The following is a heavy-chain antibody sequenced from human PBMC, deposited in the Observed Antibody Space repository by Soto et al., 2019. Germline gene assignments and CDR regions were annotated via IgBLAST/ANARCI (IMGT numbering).Heavy chain of an antibody. CDR3: ARSASCSGCPPPY. J-gene: IGHJ4*02. Sequence: SVKVSCKASGGTFSSYAISWVRQAPGQGLEWMGGIIPIFGTANYAQKFQGRVTITADESTSTAYMELSSLRSEDTAVYYCARSASCSGCPPPYWGQGTLVTVSS. V-gene: IGHV1-69*13. CDR1: GGTFSSYA. D-gene: IGHD6-19*01. CDR2: IIPIFGTA.